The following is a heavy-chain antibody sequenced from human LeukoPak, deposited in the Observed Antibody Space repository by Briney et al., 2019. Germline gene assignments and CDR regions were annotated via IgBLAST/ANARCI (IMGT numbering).Heavy chain of an antibody. V-gene: IGHV4-59*08. Sequence: SETLSLTCTVSGGSISSYYWSWIRQPPGKGLEWIGYIYYSGSTNYNPSLKSRVTISVDTSKNQFSLKLSSVTAADTAVYYCARHRAAALRTDFDYWGQGTLVTVSS. J-gene: IGHJ4*02. D-gene: IGHD6-13*01. CDR1: GGSISSYY. CDR2: IYYSGST. CDR3: ARHRAAALRTDFDY.